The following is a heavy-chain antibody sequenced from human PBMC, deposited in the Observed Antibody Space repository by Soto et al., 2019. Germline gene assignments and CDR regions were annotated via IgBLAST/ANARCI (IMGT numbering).Heavy chain of an antibody. CDR2: INPNSGGT. D-gene: IGHD6-19*01. J-gene: IGHJ5*02. V-gene: IGHV1-2*02. CDR1: VYTFTGYY. Sequence: XSVKVSCKDSVYTFTGYYMHWVRQAPGQGLEWMGWINPNSGGTNYAQKFQGRVTMTRDTSISTAYMELSRLRSDDTAVYYCARDPIAVAGGWFDPWGQGTLVTVSS. CDR3: ARDPIAVAGGWFDP.